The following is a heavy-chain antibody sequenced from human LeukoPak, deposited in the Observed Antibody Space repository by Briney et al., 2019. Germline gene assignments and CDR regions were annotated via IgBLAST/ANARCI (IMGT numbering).Heavy chain of an antibody. D-gene: IGHD6-6*01. J-gene: IGHJ4*02. Sequence: SETLSLTCTVSGGSISSYYWSWIRQPPGKGLEWIGYIYYSGSTNYNPSLKSRATISVDTSKNQFSLKLSSVTAADTAVYYCARLAEYSSSFDYWGQGTLVTVSS. V-gene: IGHV4-59*01. CDR1: GGSISSYY. CDR2: IYYSGST. CDR3: ARLAEYSSSFDY.